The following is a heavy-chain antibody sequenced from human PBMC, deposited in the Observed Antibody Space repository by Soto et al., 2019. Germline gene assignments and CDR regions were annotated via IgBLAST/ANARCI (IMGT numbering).Heavy chain of an antibody. CDR2: IIPIFGTA. D-gene: IGHD5-18*01. CDR1: GGTFSSYA. Sequence: QVQLVQSGAEVKKPGSSVKVSCKASGGTFSSYAISWVRQAPGQGLEWMGGIIPIFGTANYAQKFQGRVTITAAESTSTGYMKQSSLIPEDTAAYYCAGHVYTDMVTSDYWGQGTLVTVSS. J-gene: IGHJ4*02. V-gene: IGHV1-69*12. CDR3: AGHVYTDMVTSDY.